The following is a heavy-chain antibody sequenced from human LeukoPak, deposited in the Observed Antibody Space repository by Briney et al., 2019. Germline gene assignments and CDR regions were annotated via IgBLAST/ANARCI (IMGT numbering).Heavy chain of an antibody. J-gene: IGHJ6*02. CDR3: ARYLSITMIVVYYYGMDV. CDR2: ISSSSSYI. D-gene: IGHD3-22*01. CDR1: GFTFSSYS. Sequence: GGSLRLSCAASGFTFSSYSTNWVRQAPGKGLEWVSSISSSSSYIYYADSVKGRFTISRDNAKNSLYLQMNSLRAEDTAVYYCARYLSITMIVVYYYGMDVRGQGTTVTVSS. V-gene: IGHV3-21*01.